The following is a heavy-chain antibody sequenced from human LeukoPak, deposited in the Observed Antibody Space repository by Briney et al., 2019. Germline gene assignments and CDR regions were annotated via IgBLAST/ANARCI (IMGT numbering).Heavy chain of an antibody. Sequence: GGSLRLSCAASGFTVSSNYMSWVRQAPGKGLEWVSVIYSGGSTYYVDSVKGRFTISRDNSKNTLYLQMNSLRAEDTAVYYCASPDYYDSSGYYYWGQGTLSPSPQ. CDR1: GFTVSSNY. CDR3: ASPDYYDSSGYYY. CDR2: IYSGGST. V-gene: IGHV3-53*01. J-gene: IGHJ4*02. D-gene: IGHD3-22*01.